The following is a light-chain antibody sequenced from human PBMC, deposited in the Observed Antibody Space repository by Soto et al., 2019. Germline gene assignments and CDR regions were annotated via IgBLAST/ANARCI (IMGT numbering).Light chain of an antibody. CDR2: DAS. V-gene: IGKV3-11*01. CDR3: QQYNNWPGT. J-gene: IGKJ1*01. Sequence: EIVLTQSPATLSLSPGERATLSCRASQSVSSYLAWYQQKPGQAPRLLIYDASNRATGIPARFSGSGSGTDFTLTISGLQSEDCAVYYCQQYNNWPGTFGRGTKVDIK. CDR1: QSVSSY.